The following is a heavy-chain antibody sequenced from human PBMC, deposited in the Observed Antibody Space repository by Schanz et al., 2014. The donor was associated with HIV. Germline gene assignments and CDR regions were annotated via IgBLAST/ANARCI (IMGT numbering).Heavy chain of an antibody. J-gene: IGHJ6*02. CDR1: GFIFSSYA. Sequence: QVQLVESGGGVVQPGRSLRLSCAASGFIFSSYAMHWVRQAPGKGLEWVAVISYDGSNKYYSDSVKGRFTISRDNSKNTLYLQMKSLRAEDTAVYYCARGSDIVATSKYYYGMDVWGQGTTVTVSS. CDR3: ARGSDIVATSKYYYGMDV. V-gene: IGHV3-30*04. CDR2: ISYDGSNK. D-gene: IGHD5-12*01.